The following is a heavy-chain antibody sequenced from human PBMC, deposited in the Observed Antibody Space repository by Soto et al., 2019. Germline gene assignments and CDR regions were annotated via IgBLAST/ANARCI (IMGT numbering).Heavy chain of an antibody. J-gene: IGHJ5*02. CDR3: VRRHVSATGIDWFDP. CDR2: INAANGDT. V-gene: IGHV1-3*01. D-gene: IGHD6-13*01. CDR1: GYTFTGYG. Sequence: ASVKVSCKASGYTFTGYGIHWVRQAPGQRLEWMGWINAANGDTKYSPKFQGRVTITRDTSASTAYMEPSSLRSEDTAVYYCVRRHVSATGIDWFDPWGQGTLVTVSS.